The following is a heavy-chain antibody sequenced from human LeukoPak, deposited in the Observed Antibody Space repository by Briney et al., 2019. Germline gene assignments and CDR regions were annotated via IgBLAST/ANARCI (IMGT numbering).Heavy chain of an antibody. J-gene: IGHJ6*03. D-gene: IGHD2-15*01. CDR2: ISSSGSTI. CDR1: GFTFSDYY. Sequence: TGGSLRLSCAASGFTFSDYYMSWIRQAPGKGLEWVSYISSSGSTIYYADSVKGRFTISRDNAKNSLYLQMNSLRAEDTAIYYCAKNGVRGAYCSGGSCYPYFYYYMDVWGKGTTVTISS. CDR3: AKNGVRGAYCSGGSCYPYFYYYMDV. V-gene: IGHV3-11*01.